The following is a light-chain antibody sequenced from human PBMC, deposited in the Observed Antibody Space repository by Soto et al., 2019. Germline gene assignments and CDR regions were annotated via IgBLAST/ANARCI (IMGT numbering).Light chain of an antibody. CDR1: QSISTW. V-gene: IGKV1-5*01. J-gene: IGKJ3*01. CDR3: QQYKNYLT. CDR2: GAS. Sequence: DIQMTQSPSTLSASVGDRVTITCRASQSISTWLAWYQQKPGKAPKVLIYGASSLESGVPSRFSGSGSGTEFTLTISSLQPDDFATSYCQQYKNYLTFGPGTKVDIK.